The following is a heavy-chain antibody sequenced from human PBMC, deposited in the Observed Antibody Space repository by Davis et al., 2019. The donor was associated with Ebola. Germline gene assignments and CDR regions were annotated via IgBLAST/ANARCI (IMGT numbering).Heavy chain of an antibody. Sequence: SVKVSCKASGGTFSSYAISWVRQAPGQGLEWMGRIIPILGIANYAQKFQGRVTITADKSTSTAYMELSSLRSEDTAVYYCARDIVGATGGGDYWGQETLVTVSS. CDR3: ARDIVGATGGGDY. CDR1: GGTFSSYA. V-gene: IGHV1-69*04. D-gene: IGHD1-26*01. J-gene: IGHJ4*02. CDR2: IIPILGIA.